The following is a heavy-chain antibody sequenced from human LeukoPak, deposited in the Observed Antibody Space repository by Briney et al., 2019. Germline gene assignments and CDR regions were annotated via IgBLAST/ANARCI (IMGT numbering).Heavy chain of an antibody. CDR3: ARDTATVTDY. D-gene: IGHD4-17*01. CDR2: ISSSSSYI. CDR1: GFTFSSYS. V-gene: IGHV3-21*01. Sequence: GGSLRPSRAASGFTFSSYSMNWVRQAPGKGLEWVSSISSSSSYIYYADSVKGRFTISRDNAKNSLYLQMNSLRAEDTAVYYCARDTATVTDYWGQGTLVTVSS. J-gene: IGHJ4*02.